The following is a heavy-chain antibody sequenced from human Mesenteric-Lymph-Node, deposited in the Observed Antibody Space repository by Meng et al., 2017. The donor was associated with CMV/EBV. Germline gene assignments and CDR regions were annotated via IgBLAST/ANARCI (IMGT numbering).Heavy chain of an antibody. V-gene: IGHV1-8*01. CDR2: MKPNTGDT. CDR3: ARGNGGSFDY. D-gene: IGHD3-10*01. Sequence: SCQASGYTFTNYDINWVRQATGQWLEWMGWMKPNTGDTGYAQKFQGRVTMTRDTSISTAYMELNGLRSEDTAVYYCARGNGGSFDYWGQGSPVTVSS. CDR1: GYTFTNYD. J-gene: IGHJ4*02.